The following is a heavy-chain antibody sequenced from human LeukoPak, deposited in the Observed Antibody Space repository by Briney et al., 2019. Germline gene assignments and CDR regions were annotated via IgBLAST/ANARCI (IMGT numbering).Heavy chain of an antibody. J-gene: IGHJ4*02. D-gene: IGHD1-26*01. CDR2: VYYSGTT. V-gene: IGHV4-59*01. CDR1: GGSIISYY. CDR3: ARGSPTPDY. Sequence: SETLSLTCTVSGGSIISYYWSWIRQPPGRGLEWLGYVYYSGTTHYNPSLESRVTISVDTSKNQFSLKLTSVTAADTAVYFCARGSPTPDYWGQGTLVTVSS.